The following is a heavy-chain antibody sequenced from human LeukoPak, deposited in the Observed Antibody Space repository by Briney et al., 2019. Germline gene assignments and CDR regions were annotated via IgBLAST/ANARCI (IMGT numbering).Heavy chain of an antibody. CDR2: ISWNSGSI. J-gene: IGHJ4*02. V-gene: IGHV3-9*03. D-gene: IGHD3-22*01. CDR3: AKGIKYYYDSSGIDC. CDR1: GFTFDDYA. Sequence: GGSLRLSCAASGFTFDDYAMHWVRQAPGKGLEWVSGISWNSGSIGYADSVKGRFTISRDNAKNSLYLQMNSLRAEDMALYYCAKGIKYYYDSSGIDCWGQGTLVTVSS.